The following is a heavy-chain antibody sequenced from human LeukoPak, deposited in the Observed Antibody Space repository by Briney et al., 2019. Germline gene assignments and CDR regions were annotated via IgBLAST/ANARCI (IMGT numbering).Heavy chain of an antibody. D-gene: IGHD3-10*01. CDR2: IYYSGST. V-gene: IGHV4-39*01. Sequence: KPSETLSLTCTVSGGSISSSSYYWGWIRQPPGKGLEWIGSIYYSGSTYYNPSLKSRVTISVDTSKNQFSLKLSSVTAADTAVYYCARAPLGTYGFQSHFDCWGQGILVTVSS. CDR1: GGSISSSSYY. CDR3: ARAPLGTYGFQSHFDC. J-gene: IGHJ4*02.